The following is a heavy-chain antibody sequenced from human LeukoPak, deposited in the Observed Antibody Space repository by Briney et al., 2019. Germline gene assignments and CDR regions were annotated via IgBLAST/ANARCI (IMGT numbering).Heavy chain of an antibody. J-gene: IGHJ6*04. CDR2: LYSGGRT. Sequence: GGSLRLSCAASGFTVSTNYMSWVRQAPGKGLEWVSVLYSGGRTDYADSVKGRFTISRDNSKNTLYLQMNSLRAEDTAVYYCAELGITMIGGVWGKGTTVTISS. CDR1: GFTVSTNY. V-gene: IGHV3-53*01. D-gene: IGHD3-10*02. CDR3: AELGITMIGGV.